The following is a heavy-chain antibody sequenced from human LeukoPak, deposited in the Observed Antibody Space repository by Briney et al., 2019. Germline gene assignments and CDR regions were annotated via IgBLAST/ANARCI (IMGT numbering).Heavy chain of an antibody. D-gene: IGHD6-13*01. J-gene: IGHJ3*02. CDR1: GGSISSGGYY. CDR2: IYHSGST. V-gene: IGHV4-30-2*01. Sequence: SQTLSLTCTVSGGSISSGGYYWSWIRQPPGKGLEWIGYIYHSGSTYYNPSLKSQVTISVDTSKNQFSLKLSSVTAADTAVYYCARWGIAAAGTPRQDAFDIWGQGTMVTVSS. CDR3: ARWGIAAAGTPRQDAFDI.